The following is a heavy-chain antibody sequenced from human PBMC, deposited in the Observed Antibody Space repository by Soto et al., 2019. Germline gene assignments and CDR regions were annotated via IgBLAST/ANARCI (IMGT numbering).Heavy chain of an antibody. CDR3: AREEGNSDAFDI. J-gene: IGHJ3*02. CDR2: IIPIFGTA. CDR1: GGTFSSYA. V-gene: IGHV1-69*13. Sequence: SVKVSCKASGGTFSSYAISWVRQAPGQGLEWMGGIIPIFGTANYAQKFQGRVTITADESTSTAYMELSSLRSEDTAVYYCAREEGNSDAFDIWGQGTMVTVSS.